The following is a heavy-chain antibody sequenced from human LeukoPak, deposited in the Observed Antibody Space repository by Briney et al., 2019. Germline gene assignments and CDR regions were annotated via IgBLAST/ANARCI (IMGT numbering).Heavy chain of an antibody. CDR3: AKDRMATTIYEFDY. V-gene: IGHV3-30*18. Sequence: GRSLRLSCAASGFTFSSYGMHWVRQAPGKGLEWVAVISYDGSNKYYADSVKGRFTISRDNSKNTLYLQMNSLRAEDTAVYYCAKDRMATTIYEFDYWGQGTLVTVSS. CDR1: GFTFSSYG. CDR2: ISYDGSNK. D-gene: IGHD5-24*01. J-gene: IGHJ4*02.